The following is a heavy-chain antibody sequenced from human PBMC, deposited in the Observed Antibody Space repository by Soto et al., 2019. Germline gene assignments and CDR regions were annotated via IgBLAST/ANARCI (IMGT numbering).Heavy chain of an antibody. V-gene: IGHV1-69*01. CDR2: IIPIFGTA. J-gene: IGHJ6*02. Sequence: QVQLVQSGAEVKKPGSSVKVSCKASGGTFSSYAISWVRQAPGQGLEWMGGIIPIFGTANYAQKFQGRVTITADESTSTAYMELSSLRSEDTAVYYCARNGENCSGGSCYSGVWYYGMDVWGQGTTVTVSS. CDR3: ARNGENCSGGSCYSGVWYYGMDV. CDR1: GGTFSSYA. D-gene: IGHD2-15*01.